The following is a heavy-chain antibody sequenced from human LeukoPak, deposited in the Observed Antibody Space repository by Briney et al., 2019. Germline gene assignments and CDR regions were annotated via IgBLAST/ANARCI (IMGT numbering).Heavy chain of an antibody. J-gene: IGHJ5*02. CDR3: ARDRAAAAYNWFDP. V-gene: IGHV4-61*02. Sequence: SETLSLTCTVSGGSISSSSYYWGWIRQPAGKGLEWIGRIYTSGSTNYNPSLKSRVTISVDTSKNQFSLKLSSVTAADTAVYYCARDRAAAAYNWFDPWGQGTLVTVSS. D-gene: IGHD6-13*01. CDR1: GGSISSSSYY. CDR2: IYTSGST.